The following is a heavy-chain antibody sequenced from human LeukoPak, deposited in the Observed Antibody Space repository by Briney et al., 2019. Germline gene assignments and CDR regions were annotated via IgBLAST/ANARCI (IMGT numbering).Heavy chain of an antibody. CDR2: IRYDGSNK. CDR3: AKPARTDYADY. D-gene: IGHD1-14*01. Sequence: GGSLRLSRAASGFTFSSYGMHWVRQAPGKGLEWVAFIRYDGSNKYYADSVRGRFTISRDNSKNTLYLQMNSLRADDTAVYYCAKPARTDYADYWGQGTLVTVSS. J-gene: IGHJ4*02. CDR1: GFTFSSYG. V-gene: IGHV3-30*02.